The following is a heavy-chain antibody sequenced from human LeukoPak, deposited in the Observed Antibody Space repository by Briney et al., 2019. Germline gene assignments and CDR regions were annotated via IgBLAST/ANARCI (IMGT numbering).Heavy chain of an antibody. CDR2: INHSGST. V-gene: IGHV4-34*01. Sequence: PSETLSLTCAVYGGSFSGYYWSWIRQPPGKGLEWIGEINHSGSTNYNPSLKSRVTISVDTSKNQFSLKLSSVTAADTAVYHCARHRGSRYGSGSYYRYYYMDVWGKGTKVTISS. CDR3: ARHRGSRYGSGSYYRYYYMDV. CDR1: GGSFSGYY. D-gene: IGHD3-10*01. J-gene: IGHJ6*03.